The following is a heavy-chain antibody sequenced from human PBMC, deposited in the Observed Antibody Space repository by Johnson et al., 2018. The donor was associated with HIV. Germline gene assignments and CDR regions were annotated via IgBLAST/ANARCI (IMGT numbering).Heavy chain of an antibody. CDR3: AIPSPYYYDSSAFDI. Sequence: QVQLLESGGGLVQPGGSLRLSCAASGFTFSTYWMIWVRQAPGKGLEWVAVIWYDGSNKYYADSVRGRFTISRDTSKNTLYLQMNSLRAEDTAVYYCAIPSPYYYDSSAFDIWGQGTMVTVSS. V-gene: IGHV3-33*08. CDR1: GFTFSTYW. D-gene: IGHD3-22*01. CDR2: IWYDGSNK. J-gene: IGHJ3*02.